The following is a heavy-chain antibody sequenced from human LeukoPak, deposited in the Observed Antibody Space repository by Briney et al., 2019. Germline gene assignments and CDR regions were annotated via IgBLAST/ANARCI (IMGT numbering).Heavy chain of an antibody. D-gene: IGHD6-13*01. CDR3: ARGGYSSSWYYFDY. J-gene: IGHJ4*02. Sequence: ASVKVSRKASGGTFSSYAISWVRQAPGQGLEWMGGIIPIFGTANYAQKFQGRVTITADESTSTAYMELSSLRSEDTAVYYCARGGYSSSWYYFDYWGQGTLVIVSA. V-gene: IGHV1-69*13. CDR2: IIPIFGTA. CDR1: GGTFSSYA.